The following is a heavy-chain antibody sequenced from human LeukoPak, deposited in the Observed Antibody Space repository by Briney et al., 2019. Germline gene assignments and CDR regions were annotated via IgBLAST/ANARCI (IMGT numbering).Heavy chain of an antibody. CDR2: TYYRSKWYN. CDR1: GDSVSSNSAA. D-gene: IGHD3-22*01. J-gene: IGHJ5*02. CDR3: ARGVSYYDSSVYYENWFDP. Sequence: SQTLSLTCAISGDSVSSNSAAWNWIRQSPSRGLEWLGRTYYRSKWYNDYAVSVKSRMTINPDTSKNQFSLQLSSVTPEDTAVYYCARGVSYYDSSVYYENWFDPWGQETLVTVSS. V-gene: IGHV6-1*01.